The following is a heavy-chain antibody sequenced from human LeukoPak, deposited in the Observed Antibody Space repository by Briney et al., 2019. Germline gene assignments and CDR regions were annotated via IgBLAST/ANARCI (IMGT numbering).Heavy chain of an antibody. CDR1: GFTFSSYA. CDR2: ISYDGSNK. CDR3: ARGNYYDSSGYYYYFDY. J-gene: IGHJ4*02. V-gene: IGHV3-30*01. D-gene: IGHD3-22*01. Sequence: GGSLRLSCAASGFTFSSYAMRWVRQAPGKGLEWVAVISYDGSNKYYADSGKGGFTISRDNSKNTLYLQMNSLRAEDTAVYYCARGNYYDSSGYYYYFDYWGQGTLVTVSS.